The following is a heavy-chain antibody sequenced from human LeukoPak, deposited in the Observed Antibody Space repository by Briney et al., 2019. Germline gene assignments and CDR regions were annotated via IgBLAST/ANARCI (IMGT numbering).Heavy chain of an antibody. Sequence: GGSLRLSCGASGFTFSTSWMIWVRQAPGKGLEWVANLNQDGGEEYYVDSVKGRFTISRDNGRNSLYLQMDSLRVEDTAVYYCVRGLYGYWGQGTLVTVSS. CDR3: VRGLYGY. V-gene: IGHV3-7*03. J-gene: IGHJ4*02. CDR2: LNQDGGEE. CDR1: GFTFSTSW. D-gene: IGHD4-17*01.